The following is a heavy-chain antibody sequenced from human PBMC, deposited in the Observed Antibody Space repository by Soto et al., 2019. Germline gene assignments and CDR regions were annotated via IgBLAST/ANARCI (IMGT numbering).Heavy chain of an antibody. Sequence: ASVKDSCKASGYTFTSYGISWVRQAPGQGLEWMGWISAYNGNTNYAQKLQGRVTMTTDTSTSTAYMELNSLRAEDTAVYYCAKGSGYSYGYAYYYYGMDVWGQGTTVTVSS. J-gene: IGHJ6*02. CDR3: AKGSGYSYGYAYYYYGMDV. D-gene: IGHD5-18*01. CDR2: ISAYNGNT. V-gene: IGHV1-18*01. CDR1: GYTFTSYG.